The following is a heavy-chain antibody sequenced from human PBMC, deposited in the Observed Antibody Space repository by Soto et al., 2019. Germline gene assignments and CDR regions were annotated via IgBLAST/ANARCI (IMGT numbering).Heavy chain of an antibody. Sequence: ASVKVSCKASGYTFTSYYMHWVRQAPGQGLEWMGIINPSGGSTSYAQKFQGRVTMTRDTSTSTVYMELSSLRSEDTAVYYCARVMGRSLLDYGDYEQAILRGPLNWFDPWGQGTLVTVSS. J-gene: IGHJ5*02. V-gene: IGHV1-46*01. CDR2: INPSGGST. CDR3: ARVMGRSLLDYGDYEQAILRGPLNWFDP. D-gene: IGHD4-17*01. CDR1: GYTFTSYY.